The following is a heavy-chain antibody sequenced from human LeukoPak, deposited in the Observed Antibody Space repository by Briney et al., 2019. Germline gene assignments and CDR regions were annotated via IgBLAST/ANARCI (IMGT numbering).Heavy chain of an antibody. J-gene: IGHJ4*02. D-gene: IGHD6-13*01. CDR3: ARGRYSSSWPLDY. CDR1: GFTFDDYG. V-gene: IGHV3-20*01. Sequence: GGSLRLSCAASGFTFDDYGMSWVRQAPGKGLEWVSGINWNGGSTGYADSVKGRFTISRVNAKNSLYLQMNSLRAEDTALYHCARGRYSSSWPLDYWGQGTLVTVSS. CDR2: INWNGGST.